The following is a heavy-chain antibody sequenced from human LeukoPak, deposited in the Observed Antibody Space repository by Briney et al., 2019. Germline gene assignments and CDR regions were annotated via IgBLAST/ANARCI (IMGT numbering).Heavy chain of an antibody. Sequence: SEALSLTCAVYGGSFSGCYWSWIRQPPGKGLEWIGEINHSGSTNYNPSLKSRVTISVDTSKNQFSLKLSSVTAADTAVYYCARARRKGPGVGYYYYMDVWGKGTTVTVSS. D-gene: IGHD1-26*01. CDR1: GGSFSGCY. CDR3: ARARRKGPGVGYYYYMDV. V-gene: IGHV4-34*01. CDR2: INHSGST. J-gene: IGHJ6*03.